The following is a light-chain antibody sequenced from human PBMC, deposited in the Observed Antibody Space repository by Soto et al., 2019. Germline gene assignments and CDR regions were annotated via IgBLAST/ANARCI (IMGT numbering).Light chain of an antibody. CDR1: QGIGTE. Sequence: AIQMTQSPSSLSASVGDRVTITCRASQGIGTELGWYQLKPGKAPKLLVYGASTLQSGVLPRFSGSGSGTDFALTFSSLQPDDFATYYCLQDFSYPRTFGQGTKV. CDR2: GAS. J-gene: IGKJ1*01. V-gene: IGKV1-6*02. CDR3: LQDFSYPRT.